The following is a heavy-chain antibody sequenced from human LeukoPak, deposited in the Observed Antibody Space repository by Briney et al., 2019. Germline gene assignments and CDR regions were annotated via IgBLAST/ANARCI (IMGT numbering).Heavy chain of an antibody. CDR2: IYHSGST. CDR1: GGSISSGGYS. J-gene: IGHJ5*02. Sequence: SETLSLTCAVSGGSISSGGYSWSWIRQPPGKGLEWIGYIYHSGSTYYNPSLKSRVTISVDRSKNQFSLKLSSVTAADTAVYYCARQFTGYCSSTSCPYSWFDPWGQGTLVTVSS. CDR3: ARQFTGYCSSTSCPYSWFDP. V-gene: IGHV4-30-2*01. D-gene: IGHD2-2*01.